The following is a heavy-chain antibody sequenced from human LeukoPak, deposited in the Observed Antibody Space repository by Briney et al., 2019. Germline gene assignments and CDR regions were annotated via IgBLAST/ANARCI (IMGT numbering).Heavy chain of an antibody. J-gene: IGHJ4*02. V-gene: IGHV3-23*01. CDR3: ARPRAVGVNAFFDY. CDR1: GFTFSSYA. Sequence: GGSLRLSCAASGFTFSSYAMRWVRQAPGKGLEWVSSVSGSGGSTYYADSVKGRFTISRDNSKNTLYLQMNSLRAEDTAVYYCARPRAVGVNAFFDYWGQGTLVTVSS. CDR2: VSGSGGST.